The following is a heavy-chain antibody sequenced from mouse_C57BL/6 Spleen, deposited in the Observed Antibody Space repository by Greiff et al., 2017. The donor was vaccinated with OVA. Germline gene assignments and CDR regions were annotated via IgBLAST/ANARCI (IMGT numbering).Heavy chain of an antibody. V-gene: IGHV1-82*01. J-gene: IGHJ1*03. Sequence: QVQLQQSGPELVKPGASVKISCKASGYAFSSSWMNWVKQRPGKGLEWIGRIYPGDGDTNYNGKFKGKATLTADKSSSTAYMQLSSLTSEDSAVYFCARYYDGSSGWYFDVWGTGTTVTVAS. CDR2: IYPGDGDT. CDR1: GYAFSSSW. CDR3: ARYYDGSSGWYFDV. D-gene: IGHD1-1*01.